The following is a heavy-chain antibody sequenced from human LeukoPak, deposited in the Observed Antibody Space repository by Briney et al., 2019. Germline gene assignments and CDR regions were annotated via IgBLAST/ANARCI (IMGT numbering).Heavy chain of an antibody. Sequence: GRCLRLSCAASGFSFSGYCMQWVRQAPSKGLEWVAVISYDGSNKYYADSVKGRFTISRDDSRNTLYLQMNSQRAEDKAVYYCAKDASGSYWRTTYVDFWGQGNLVSVSS. CDR1: GFSFSGYC. D-gene: IGHD1-26*01. V-gene: IGHV3-30*18. CDR3: AKDASGSYWRTTYVDF. J-gene: IGHJ4*02. CDR2: ISYDGSNK.